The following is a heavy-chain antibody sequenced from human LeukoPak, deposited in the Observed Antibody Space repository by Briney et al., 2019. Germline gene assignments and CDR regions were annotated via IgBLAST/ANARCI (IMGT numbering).Heavy chain of an antibody. CDR2: INHSGST. D-gene: IGHD3-22*01. Sequence: SETLSLTCTVSGGSISSYYWSWIRQPPGKGLEWIGEINHSGSTNYNPSLKSRVTISVDTSKNQFSLKLSSVTAADTAVYYCVRGLSSGYYLGYWGQGTLVIVSS. V-gene: IGHV4-34*01. CDR3: VRGLSSGYYLGY. CDR1: GGSISSYY. J-gene: IGHJ4*02.